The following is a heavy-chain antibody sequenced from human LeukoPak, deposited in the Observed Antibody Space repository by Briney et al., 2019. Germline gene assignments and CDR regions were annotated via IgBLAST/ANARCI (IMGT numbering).Heavy chain of an antibody. CDR2: IYTSGST. V-gene: IGHV4-61*02. J-gene: IGHJ4*02. Sequence: KPSQTLSLTCTVSGGSISSGSYYWSWIRQPAGKGLEWIGRIYTSGSTNYNPSLKSRVTISVDTSKNQFSLKLSSVTAADTAVYYCARDYCSSTSCYFDYRGQGTLVTVSS. CDR1: GGSISSGSYY. D-gene: IGHD2-2*01. CDR3: ARDYCSSTSCYFDY.